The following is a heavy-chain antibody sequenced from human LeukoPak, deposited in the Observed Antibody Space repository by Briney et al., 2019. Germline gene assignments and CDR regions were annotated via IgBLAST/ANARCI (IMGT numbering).Heavy chain of an antibody. J-gene: IGHJ4*02. D-gene: IGHD6-13*01. Sequence: ASVKVSCKASGYTFTSYGISWVRQAPGQGLEWMGWMNPNSGNTGYAQKFQGRVTMTRNTSISTAYMELSSLRSEDTAVYYCARGPAAGHSYFDYWGQGTLVTVSS. CDR3: ARGPAAGHSYFDY. V-gene: IGHV1-8*02. CDR2: MNPNSGNT. CDR1: GYTFTSYG.